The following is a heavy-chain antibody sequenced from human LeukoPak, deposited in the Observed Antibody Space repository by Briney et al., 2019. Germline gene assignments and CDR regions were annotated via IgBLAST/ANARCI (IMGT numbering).Heavy chain of an antibody. CDR1: GGFISSYY. V-gene: IGHV4-59*01. J-gene: IGHJ6*03. CDR3: ARESRNYMDV. D-gene: IGHD5/OR15-5a*01. Sequence: SETLSLTCIVSGGFISSYYWSWIRQPPGKGLEWIGYIYYSGSTNYNPSLKSRVTISVDTSKNQFSLKLSSVTAADTAVYYCARESRNYMDVWGKGTTVTVSS. CDR2: IYYSGST.